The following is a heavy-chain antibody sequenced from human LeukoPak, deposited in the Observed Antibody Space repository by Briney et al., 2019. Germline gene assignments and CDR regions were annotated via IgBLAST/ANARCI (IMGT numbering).Heavy chain of an antibody. Sequence: GGSLRLSCAAFGFTVSSNYMNWVRQAPGKGLEWVSVIYSGGSTYYADSVKGRFTISRDNSKNTLYLQMNSLRAEDTAVYYCARDLRGYSYAQIAFDIWGQGTMVTVSS. V-gene: IGHV3-66*01. D-gene: IGHD5-18*01. CDR1: GFTVSSNY. J-gene: IGHJ3*02. CDR3: ARDLRGYSYAQIAFDI. CDR2: IYSGGST.